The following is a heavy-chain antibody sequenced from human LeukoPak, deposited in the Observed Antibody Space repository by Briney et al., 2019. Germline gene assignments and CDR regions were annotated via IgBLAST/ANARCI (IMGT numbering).Heavy chain of an antibody. Sequence: GGSLRLSCAASGFTFTRYWMTWVRQTPGKGLEWVANIKHDGSERDYVDSVKGRFTISRDNAKNSVYLQMNSLRAEDTAVYYCARGHSSGWYDQYYFDHWGQGTPVTVSS. V-gene: IGHV3-7*01. J-gene: IGHJ4*02. CDR1: GFTFTRYW. CDR2: IKHDGSER. CDR3: ARGHSSGWYDQYYFDH. D-gene: IGHD6-19*01.